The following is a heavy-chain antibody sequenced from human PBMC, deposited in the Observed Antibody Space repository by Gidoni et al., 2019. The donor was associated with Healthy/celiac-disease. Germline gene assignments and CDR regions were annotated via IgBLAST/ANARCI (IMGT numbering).Heavy chain of an antibody. CDR3: AKLPRGSYGAFDI. CDR1: GFTFSSYA. J-gene: IGHJ3*02. Sequence: EVQLLESGGGLVQPGGSRRLCCAASGFTFSSYAMSWVRQAPGKGLACVSAISDSGGSTYYADSVKGRFTISRDNSKNTLYLQMNSLRAEDTAVYYCAKLPRGSYGAFDIWGQGTMVTVSS. CDR2: ISDSGGST. V-gene: IGHV3-23*01. D-gene: IGHD1-26*01.